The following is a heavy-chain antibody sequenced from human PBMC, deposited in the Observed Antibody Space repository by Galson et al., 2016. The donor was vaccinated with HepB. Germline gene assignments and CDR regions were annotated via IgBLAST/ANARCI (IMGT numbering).Heavy chain of an antibody. V-gene: IGHV3-23*01. CDR2: IIDNGGRS. CDR1: GFRFDDYA. D-gene: IGHD2-15*01. J-gene: IGHJ2*01. Sequence: SLRLSCAGSGFRFDDYAMNWVRQAPGKGLEWVSGIIDNGGRSHYAESVKGRFTITRDNSRSTLYLNMDNLRVEDTAIYYCTKDSATNSRWWDWCFGHWGRGTQVTVSA. CDR3: TKDSATNSRWWDWCFGH.